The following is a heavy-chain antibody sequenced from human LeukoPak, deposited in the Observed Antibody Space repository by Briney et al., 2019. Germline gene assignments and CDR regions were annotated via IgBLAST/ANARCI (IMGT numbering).Heavy chain of an antibody. CDR2: IKQDGSEK. J-gene: IGHJ4*02. CDR3: ARPLDSSNNYFDY. D-gene: IGHD6-13*01. V-gene: IGHV3-7*01. CDR1: GFTFSSYW. Sequence: GGSLRLSCTASGFTFSSYWMTWVRQAPGKGLEWVANIKQDGSEKNYVDSVKGRFTISRDNAKSSLYLQMNSLRAEDTAVYYCARPLDSSNNYFDYWGQGTLVTVSA.